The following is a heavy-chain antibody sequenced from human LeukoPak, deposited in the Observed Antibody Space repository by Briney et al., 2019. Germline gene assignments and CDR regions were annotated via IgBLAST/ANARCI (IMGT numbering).Heavy chain of an antibody. D-gene: IGHD4-23*01. J-gene: IGHJ4*02. Sequence: ASVKVSCKASGYTFTSYDINWVRQATGQGLEWMGWMNPNSGGTNYAQKFQGWVTMTRDTSISTAYMELSRLRSDDTAVYYCARVRSGGNSMYYFDYWGQGTLVTVSS. CDR3: ARVRSGGNSMYYFDY. CDR2: MNPNSGGT. CDR1: GYTFTSYD. V-gene: IGHV1-2*04.